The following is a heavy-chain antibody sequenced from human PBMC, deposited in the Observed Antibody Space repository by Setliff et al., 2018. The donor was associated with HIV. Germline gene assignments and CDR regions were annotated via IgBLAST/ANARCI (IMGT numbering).Heavy chain of an antibody. CDR3: AREGHVATPGSSEFDP. V-gene: IGHV1-46*01. CDR2: INPRGGKA. Sequence: ASVKVSCKASGYSFSSYYMHWVRQAPGQGLEWMGIINPRGGKANYAQRFQGRLTVTADTSTSTVYMELRLLTSDDTAIYYCAREGHVATPGSSEFDPWGQGTLVTVSS. CDR1: GYSFSSYY. D-gene: IGHD2-15*01. J-gene: IGHJ5*02.